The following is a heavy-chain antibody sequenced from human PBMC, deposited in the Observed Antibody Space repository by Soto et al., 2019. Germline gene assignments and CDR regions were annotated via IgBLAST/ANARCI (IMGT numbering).Heavy chain of an antibody. CDR3: ARGAHDYKNWFDP. Sequence: ASVKVSCKASGYTFTSYDINWVRQATGQGLGWMGWMNPNSGNTGYAQKFQGRVTMTRNTSISTAYMELSSLRSEDTAVYYCARGAHDYKNWFDPWGQGTLVTVSS. V-gene: IGHV1-8*01. J-gene: IGHJ5*02. D-gene: IGHD4-4*01. CDR2: MNPNSGNT. CDR1: GYTFTSYD.